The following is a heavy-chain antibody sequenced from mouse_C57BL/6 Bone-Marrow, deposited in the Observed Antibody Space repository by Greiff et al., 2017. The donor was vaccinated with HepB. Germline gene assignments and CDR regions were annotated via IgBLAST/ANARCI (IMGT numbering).Heavy chain of an antibody. CDR3: ARGDYYGSEFAY. CDR2: IDPSDSYT. J-gene: IGHJ3*01. CDR1: GYTFTSYW. Sequence: QVQLQQPGAELVRPGTSVKLSCKASGYTFTSYWMHWVKQRPGQGLEWIGVIDPSDSYTNYNQKFKGKATLTVDTSSSTAYMQLSSLTSEDSAVYYCARGDYYGSEFAYWGQGTLVTVSA. D-gene: IGHD1-1*01. V-gene: IGHV1-59*01.